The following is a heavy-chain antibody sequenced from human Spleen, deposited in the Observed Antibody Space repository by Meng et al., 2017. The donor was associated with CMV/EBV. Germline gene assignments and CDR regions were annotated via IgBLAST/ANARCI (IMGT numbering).Heavy chain of an antibody. CDR3: AREWVITIFGVATRWFDR. Sequence: LGSSSYYWGWIRQPPGKGLEWIGSIYYSGSTYYNPSLKSRVTISVDTSKDQFSLKLTSVTAADAAVYYCAREWVITIFGVATRWFDRWGQGTLVTVSS. CDR1: LGSSSYY. CDR2: IYYSGST. J-gene: IGHJ5*02. V-gene: IGHV4-39*02. D-gene: IGHD3-3*01.